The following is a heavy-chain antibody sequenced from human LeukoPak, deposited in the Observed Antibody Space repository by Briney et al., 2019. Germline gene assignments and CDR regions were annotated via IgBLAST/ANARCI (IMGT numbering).Heavy chain of an antibody. D-gene: IGHD3-9*01. CDR2: ISAYNGNT. J-gene: IGHJ4*02. V-gene: IGHV1-18*01. CDR3: ARGGHHYDILTGPGDY. Sequence: ASVKVSRKASGYTFTSYGISWVRQAPGQGLEWMGWISAYNGNTNYAQKLQGRVTMTTDTSTSTAYMELRSLRSDDTAVYYCARGGHHYDILTGPGDYWGQGTLVTVSS. CDR1: GYTFTSYG.